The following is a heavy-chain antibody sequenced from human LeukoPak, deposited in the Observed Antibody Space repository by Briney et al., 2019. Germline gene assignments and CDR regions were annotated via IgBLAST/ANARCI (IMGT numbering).Heavy chain of an antibody. D-gene: IGHD6-25*01. CDR3: ASRSYISGPY. V-gene: IGHV4-39*07. CDR1: GDSISGSSNY. Sequence: SETLSLTCTVSGDSISGSSNYWGWIRQPPGKGLEWITSIYYSGITSYNPSLKSRVTISVDKSNNQFSLKVRSVTAADTAVYYCASRSYISGPYWGQGTLVTVSS. J-gene: IGHJ4*02. CDR2: IYYSGIT.